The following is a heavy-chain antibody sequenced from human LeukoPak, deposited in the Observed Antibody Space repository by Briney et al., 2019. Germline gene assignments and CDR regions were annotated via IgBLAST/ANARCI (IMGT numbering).Heavy chain of an antibody. Sequence: SETLSLTCTVSGGSISSSSYYWGWIRQPPGKGLELIGSIYYSGSTYYNPSLKSRVTISVDTSKNQSSLKLSSVTAADTAVYYCARRTHYYDSSGYYYAFDIWGQGTMVTVSS. CDR2: IYYSGST. D-gene: IGHD3-22*01. V-gene: IGHV4-39*07. J-gene: IGHJ3*02. CDR1: GGSISSSSYY. CDR3: ARRTHYYDSSGYYYAFDI.